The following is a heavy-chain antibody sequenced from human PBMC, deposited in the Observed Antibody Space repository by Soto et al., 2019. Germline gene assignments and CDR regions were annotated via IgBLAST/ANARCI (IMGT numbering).Heavy chain of an antibody. D-gene: IGHD1-26*01. CDR3: AKNQGVELVPLATVDWFDP. CDR1: GFIFENFD. J-gene: IGHJ5*02. V-gene: IGHV3-23*01. Sequence: AGGSLRLSCAASGFIFENFDMSWVRQAPGKGLEWISSISGSGFKKYYADSVKGRFTISRDNSKSTVYLELNNLSAEDTAVYHCAKNQGVELVPLATVDWFDPWGQGSVVTVSS. CDR2: ISGSGFKK.